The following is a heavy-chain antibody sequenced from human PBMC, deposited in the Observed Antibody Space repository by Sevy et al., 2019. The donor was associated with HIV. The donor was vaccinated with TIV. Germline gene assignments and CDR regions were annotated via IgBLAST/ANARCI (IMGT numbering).Heavy chain of an antibody. D-gene: IGHD1-1*01. V-gene: IGHV3-30*09. CDR1: GFTFRSFS. Sequence: GGSLRLSCAASGFTFRSFSMHWVRQAPGKWLEWVTTVSYDGSNTNFADSVKGRFAVFRDNSRNLLNLQMNNLGPADTSVYYCALERLSSDVAEYFQNWGQGTPVTVSS. CDR2: VSYDGSNT. CDR3: ALERLSSDVAEYFQN. J-gene: IGHJ1*01.